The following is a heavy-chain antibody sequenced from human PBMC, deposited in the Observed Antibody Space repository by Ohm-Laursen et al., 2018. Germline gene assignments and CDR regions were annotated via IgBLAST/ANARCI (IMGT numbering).Heavy chain of an antibody. V-gene: IGHV3-7*01. CDR1: GFTFSSYW. Sequence: SLRLSCAAPGFTFSSYWMTWVRQAPAKGLEWVANIKHDGSEKYYVDSVKGRFTISRDNAKNSLYLQMNSLRAEDTAVYYCARDLRYCSNGVCHYYNYGMDVWGQGTTVTVSS. CDR3: ARDLRYCSNGVCHYYNYGMDV. J-gene: IGHJ6*02. CDR2: IKHDGSEK. D-gene: IGHD2-8*01.